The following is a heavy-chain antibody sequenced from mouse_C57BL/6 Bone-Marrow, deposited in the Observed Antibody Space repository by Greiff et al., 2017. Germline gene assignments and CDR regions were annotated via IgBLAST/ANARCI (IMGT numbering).Heavy chain of an antibody. CDR2: IYPRSGNT. CDR1: GYTFTSYG. J-gene: IGHJ1*03. D-gene: IGHD1-1*01. V-gene: IGHV1-81*01. Sequence: QVQLKESGAELARPGASVKLSCKASGYTFTSYGISWVKQRTGQGLEWIGEIYPRSGNTYYNEKFKGTATLTADKSSSTAYMELRSLTSEDSAVYFCAVLLRFFWYFDVWGTGTTVTVSS. CDR3: AVLLRFFWYFDV.